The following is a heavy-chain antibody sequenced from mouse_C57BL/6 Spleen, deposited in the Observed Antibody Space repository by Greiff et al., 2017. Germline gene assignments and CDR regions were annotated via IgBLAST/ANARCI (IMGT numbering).Heavy chain of an antibody. J-gene: IGHJ4*01. CDR3: ARQNSNPNNYYAMDY. Sequence: EVQLVESGGDLVKPGGSLKLSCAASGFTFSSYGMSWVRQTPDKRLEWVATISSGGSYTYYPDSVKGRFTISRDNAKNTLYLQMSSLKSEDTAMYYCARQNSNPNNYYAMDYWGQGTSVTVSS. CDR1: GFTFSSYG. D-gene: IGHD2-5*01. V-gene: IGHV5-6*01. CDR2: ISSGGSYT.